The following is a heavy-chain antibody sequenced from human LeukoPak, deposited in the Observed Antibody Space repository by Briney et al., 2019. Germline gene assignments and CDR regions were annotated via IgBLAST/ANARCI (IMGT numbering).Heavy chain of an antibody. Sequence: GGSLRLSCAASGFTFSSYAMNWVRQAPGKGLEWVSFISGSGDTTYYADSVEGRFTISRDSSKNTLYLQMNSLRAEDTAVYYCAKDPGYSSGWPVFDYWGQGTLVTVSS. D-gene: IGHD6-19*01. V-gene: IGHV3-23*01. CDR3: AKDPGYSSGWPVFDY. CDR1: GFTFSSYA. J-gene: IGHJ4*02. CDR2: ISGSGDTT.